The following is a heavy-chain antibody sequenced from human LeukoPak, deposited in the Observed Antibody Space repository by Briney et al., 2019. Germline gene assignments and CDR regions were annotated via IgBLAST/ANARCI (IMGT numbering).Heavy chain of an antibody. J-gene: IGHJ4*02. CDR3: VRDAAGRNGRDGYNPHVY. Sequence: ASVKVSCKASGYTFTGYYMHWGRQAPGQGHEWRGWLNLNSGGTNNEQKFQGRVTITRDTSISTAYMELGRLRSDDTAARSCVRDAAGRNGRDGYNPHVYWGQGALVTVSS. CDR2: LNLNSGGT. CDR1: GYTFTGYY. V-gene: IGHV1-2*02. D-gene: IGHD5-24*01.